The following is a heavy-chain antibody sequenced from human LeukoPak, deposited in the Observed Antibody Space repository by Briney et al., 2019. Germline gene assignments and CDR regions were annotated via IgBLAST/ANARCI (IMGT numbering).Heavy chain of an antibody. D-gene: IGHD3-16*01. CDR3: ATDVRGVRLGELYC. V-gene: IGHV1-69-2*01. Sequence: ASVKVSCKVSGYTFTDYYMHWVQQAPGKGLEWMGLVDPEDGETIYAEKFQGRVTITADTSTDTAYRELSSLRSEDTAVYYCATDVRGVRLGELYCWGQGTLVTVSS. J-gene: IGHJ4*02. CDR1: GYTFTDYY. CDR2: VDPEDGET.